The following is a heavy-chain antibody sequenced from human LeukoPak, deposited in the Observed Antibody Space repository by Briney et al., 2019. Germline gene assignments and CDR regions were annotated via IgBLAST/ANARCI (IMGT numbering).Heavy chain of an antibody. D-gene: IGHD3-22*01. J-gene: IGHJ4*02. Sequence: ASVKVSCKVSGYTLTELSMHWVRQAPGKGLEWMGGFDPEDGETIYAQKSQGRVTITRNTAISTAYMELSSLRSEDTAVYYCAREDYYDSGSNDYWGQGTLVTVSS. CDR1: GYTLTELS. CDR3: AREDYYDSGSNDY. CDR2: FDPEDGET. V-gene: IGHV1-24*01.